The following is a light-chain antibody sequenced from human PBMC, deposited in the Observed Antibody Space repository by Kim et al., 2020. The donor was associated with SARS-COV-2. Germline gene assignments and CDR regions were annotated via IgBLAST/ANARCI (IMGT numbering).Light chain of an antibody. V-gene: IGKV1-27*01. CDR1: QGLTNY. CDR2: GAS. CDR3: QKYKGAPLT. Sequence: DIQMTQSPSSLSASVGDRVTITCRASQGLTNYLAWYHQKPGKPPKLLIYGASTLHSGVSSRFSGSGSGTDFTLTISSLLPEDVGIYYCQKYKGAPLTFGGGTKLEI. J-gene: IGKJ4*01.